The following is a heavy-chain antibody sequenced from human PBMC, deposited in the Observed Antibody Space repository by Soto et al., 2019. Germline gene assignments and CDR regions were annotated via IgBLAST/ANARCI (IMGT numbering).Heavy chain of an antibody. CDR1: GFTFSSYA. V-gene: IGHV3-30-3*01. CDR2: ISYDGSNK. D-gene: IGHD5-18*01. CDR3: AREPGYSYGFVGWFDP. J-gene: IGHJ5*02. Sequence: QVQLVESGGGVVQPGRSLRLSCAASGFTFSSYAMHWVRQAPGKGLEWVAVISYDGSNKYYADSVKGRFTISRDNSKNTLYLQMNSLRAEDTAVYYCAREPGYSYGFVGWFDPWGQGSLVTVSS.